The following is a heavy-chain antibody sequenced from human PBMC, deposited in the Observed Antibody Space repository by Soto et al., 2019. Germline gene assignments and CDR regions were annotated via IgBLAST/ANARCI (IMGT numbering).Heavy chain of an antibody. D-gene: IGHD4-17*01. CDR3: ARAPMDDYGNYYDGMDV. Sequence: QVQLQQWGAGLLKPSETLSLTCGVSGGSFRGYSWNWIRQSPEKGLEWIGEINYRGSTSYNPSLRSRVTISLDTSTNRFSLTLTSVTAADTAIYYCARAPMDDYGNYYDGMDVWGQGTTITVS. CDR1: GGSFRGYS. J-gene: IGHJ6*02. V-gene: IGHV4-34*01. CDR2: INYRGST.